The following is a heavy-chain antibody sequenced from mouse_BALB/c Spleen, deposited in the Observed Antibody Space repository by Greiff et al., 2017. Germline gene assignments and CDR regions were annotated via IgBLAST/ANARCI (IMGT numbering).Heavy chain of an antibody. V-gene: IGHV1-80*01. J-gene: IGHJ3*01. Sequence: QVQLKQSGAELVRPGSSVKISCKASGYAFSSYWMNWVKQRPGQGLEWIGQIYPGDGDTNYNGKFKGKATLTADKSSSTAYMQLSSLTSEDSAVYFCARWDYGSSYKGFAYWGQGTLVTVSA. CDR1: GYAFSSYW. CDR3: ARWDYGSSYKGFAY. D-gene: IGHD1-1*01. CDR2: IYPGDGDT.